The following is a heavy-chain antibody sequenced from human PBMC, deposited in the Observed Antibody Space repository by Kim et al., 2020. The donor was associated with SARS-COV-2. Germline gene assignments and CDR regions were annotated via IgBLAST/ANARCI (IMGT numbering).Heavy chain of an antibody. CDR1: GYTFTSYG. CDR2: ISAYNGNT. Sequence: ASVKVSCKASGYTFTSYGISWVRQAPGQGLEWMGWISAYNGNTNYAQKLQGRVTMTTDTSTSTAYMELRSLRSDDTAVYYCARDLTIIVVAPEPYYYYGMDVWGQGTTVTVSS. J-gene: IGHJ6*02. D-gene: IGHD3-22*01. V-gene: IGHV1-18*01. CDR3: ARDLTIIVVAPEPYYYYGMDV.